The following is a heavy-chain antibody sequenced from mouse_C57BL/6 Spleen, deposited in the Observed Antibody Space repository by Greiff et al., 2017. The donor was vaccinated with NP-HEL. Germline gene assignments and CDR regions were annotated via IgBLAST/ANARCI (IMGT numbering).Heavy chain of an antibody. Sequence: DVKLQESGAELVRPGASVKLSCTASGFNIKDYYMHWVKQRPEQGLEWIGRIDPEDGDTEYAPKFQGKATMTADTSSNTAYLQLSSLTSEDTAVYYCTDYYGSSYGFAYWGQGTLVTVSA. CDR1: GFNIKDYY. D-gene: IGHD1-1*01. CDR2: IDPEDGDT. CDR3: TDYYGSSYGFAY. J-gene: IGHJ3*01. V-gene: IGHV14-1*01.